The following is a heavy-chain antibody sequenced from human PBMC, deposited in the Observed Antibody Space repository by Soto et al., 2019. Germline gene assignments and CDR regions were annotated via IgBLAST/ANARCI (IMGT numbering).Heavy chain of an antibody. CDR1: GFTFSSYA. J-gene: IGHJ6*02. CDR2: ISYDGSNK. Sequence: QVQLVESGGGVVQPGRSLRLSCAASGFTFSSYAMHWVRQAPGKGLEWVAVISYDGSNKYYADSVKGRFTSSRDNTKNTLYLQMNSLRAAETAVYYCAGVGDYGDYGVRGYYYGMDVWGQGTTVTVSS. V-gene: IGHV3-30-3*01. D-gene: IGHD4-17*01. CDR3: AGVGDYGDYGVRGYYYGMDV.